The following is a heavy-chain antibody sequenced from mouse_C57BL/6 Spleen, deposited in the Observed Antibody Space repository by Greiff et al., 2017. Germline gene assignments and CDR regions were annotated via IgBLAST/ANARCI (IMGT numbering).Heavy chain of an antibody. V-gene: IGHV5-4*01. J-gene: IGHJ4*01. CDR2: ISDGGSYT. CDR3: ARDPPYDYDGAMDY. Sequence: EVMLVESGGGLVKPGGSLKLSCAASGFTFSSYAMSWVRQTPEKRLEWVATISDGGSYTYYPDNVKGRFTISRDNAKNNLYLQMSHLKSEDTAMYYCARDPPYDYDGAMDYWGQGTSVTVSS. CDR1: GFTFSSYA. D-gene: IGHD2-4*01.